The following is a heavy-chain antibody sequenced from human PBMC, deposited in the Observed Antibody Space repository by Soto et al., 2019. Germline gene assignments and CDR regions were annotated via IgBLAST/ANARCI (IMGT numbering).Heavy chain of an antibody. CDR2: IGFDGIIK. V-gene: IGHV3-30*04. CDR1: GFTFSSYP. D-gene: IGHD3-10*01. Sequence: QVQLVESGGGVVQPGTSLRLSWAASGFTFSSYPFHWVGQAPGKGLEWVAVIGFDGIIKLYADSVKGRFTIARDDSKNTLYLQINSLRDEDTAVYYCARDLFRGTPDYFDCWGQGALVTVSS. CDR3: ARDLFRGTPDYFDC. J-gene: IGHJ4*02.